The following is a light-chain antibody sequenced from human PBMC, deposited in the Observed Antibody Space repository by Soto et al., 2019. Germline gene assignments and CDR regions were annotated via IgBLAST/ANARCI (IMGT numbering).Light chain of an antibody. V-gene: IGKV1-39*01. J-gene: IGKJ2*01. Sequence: DIEMAQSPSSLSASVGDRVTLTCRASQSISSYLNWYQHKPGKAPKLLIYAASNLQSGVPSRFRGSGSGTAFTLTISSLQPEDFAAYYCQQSYSTPQTFGQGTKLEIK. CDR1: QSISSY. CDR2: AAS. CDR3: QQSYSTPQT.